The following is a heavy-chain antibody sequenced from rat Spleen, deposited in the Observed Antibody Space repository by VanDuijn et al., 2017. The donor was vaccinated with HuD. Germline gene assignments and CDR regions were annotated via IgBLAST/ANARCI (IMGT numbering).Heavy chain of an antibody. CDR1: GFTFSDYG. CDR2: ISYDAFIT. V-gene: IGHV5-29*01. J-gene: IGHJ3*01. D-gene: IGHD1-6*01. Sequence: EVQLVESGGGLVRPGRSLKLSCGASGFTFSDYGMAWVRQAPTKGLEWVATISYDAFITYYRDSVKGRFTISRDNAKGTLSLQMNILRSEDTATYYCTRAMYTTDSAFAFWGQGTLVTVSS. CDR3: TRAMYTTDSAFAF.